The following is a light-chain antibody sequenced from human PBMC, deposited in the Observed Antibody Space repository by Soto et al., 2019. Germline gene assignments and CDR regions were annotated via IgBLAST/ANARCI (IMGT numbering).Light chain of an antibody. CDR3: CSYADSNNV. CDR1: SSGVGGYNY. V-gene: IGLV2-8*01. CDR2: EVS. Sequence: QSVLTQPPSASGSPGQSVTISCTGTSSGVGGYNYVSWYQQHPGKAPKLMIYEVSKRPSGVPDRFSGSKSGNTASLTVSGLQAEDEADYYCCSYADSNNVFGTGTKVTVL. J-gene: IGLJ1*01.